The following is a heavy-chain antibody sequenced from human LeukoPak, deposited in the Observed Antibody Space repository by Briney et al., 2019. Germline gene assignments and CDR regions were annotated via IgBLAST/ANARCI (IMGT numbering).Heavy chain of an antibody. D-gene: IGHD4-17*01. Sequence: GSVKVSCKPSGYTFTGFYIHWVRQAPGQGLQWMGWINPKNGATKYSQNFRGRVTMTRDPSIDTAYMELSSLTSDDTAIYYCARPTHRLTVTTAIDYWGQGTLVTVSS. CDR1: GYTFTGFY. V-gene: IGHV1-2*02. J-gene: IGHJ4*02. CDR3: ARPTHRLTVTTAIDY. CDR2: INPKNGAT.